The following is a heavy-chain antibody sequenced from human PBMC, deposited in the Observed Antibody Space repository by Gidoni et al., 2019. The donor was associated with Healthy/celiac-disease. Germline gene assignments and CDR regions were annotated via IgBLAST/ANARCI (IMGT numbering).Heavy chain of an antibody. CDR3: ASHSMDGITMIVVLSYFDY. V-gene: IGHV4-39*07. J-gene: IGHJ4*02. D-gene: IGHD3-22*01. Sequence: QLQLQESCPGLVQPSETLSLTCTLSGGSISSRAYDWGWIRQPPGKGLEWIGSIYYSGSTYYNRTLKSRVTISVDATKNKFTLKLSSVTAADTAVYYCASHSMDGITMIVVLSYFDYWGQGTLVTVSS. CDR1: GGSISSRAYD. CDR2: IYYSGST.